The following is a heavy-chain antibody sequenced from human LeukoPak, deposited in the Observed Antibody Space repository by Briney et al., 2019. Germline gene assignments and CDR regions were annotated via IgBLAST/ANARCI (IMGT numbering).Heavy chain of an antibody. J-gene: IGHJ4*02. CDR3: AKGDDFWSGPLSGY. CDR1: GITLSSYW. D-gene: IGHD3-3*01. CDR2: IKQDGSEK. V-gene: IGHV3-7*03. Sequence: GSLRLSCAASGITLSSYWMSWVRQAPGKGLEWVAQIKQDGSEKYYVGSVKGRFTVSRDNAKNSLYLQMNSLRAEDTAVYYCAKGDDFWSGPLSGYWGQGTLVTVSS.